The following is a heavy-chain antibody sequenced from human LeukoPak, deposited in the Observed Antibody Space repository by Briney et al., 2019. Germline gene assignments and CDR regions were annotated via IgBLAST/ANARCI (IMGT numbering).Heavy chain of an antibody. D-gene: IGHD2-2*01. CDR3: AKKRGSTSSYGMDV. J-gene: IGHJ6*02. Sequence: PGRSLRLSCAASGFTFSSYAMSWVRQAPGKGLEWVSAISGSGGSTYYADSVKGRFTISRDNSKNTLYLQMNSLRAEDTAVYYCAKKRGSTSSYGMDVWGQGTTVTVSS. CDR1: GFTFSSYA. V-gene: IGHV3-23*01. CDR2: ISGSGGST.